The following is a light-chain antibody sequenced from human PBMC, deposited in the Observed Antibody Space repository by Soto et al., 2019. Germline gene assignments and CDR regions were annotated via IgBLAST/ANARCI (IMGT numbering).Light chain of an antibody. J-gene: IGLJ2*01. CDR3: QAYDTSLRVVV. Sequence: QYVLTQPPSVSGAPGQRVTISCTGSSSNIGAGYDVHWYQQRPGTAPKLLIYGNFNRPSGVPDRFSGSKSGTSASLAITGLQAEDEADYYCQAYDTSLRVVVFAGGTKLTVL. V-gene: IGLV1-40*01. CDR2: GNF. CDR1: SSNIGAGYD.